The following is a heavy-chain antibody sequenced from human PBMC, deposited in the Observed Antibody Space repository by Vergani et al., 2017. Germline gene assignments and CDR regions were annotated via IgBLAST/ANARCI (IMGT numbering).Heavy chain of an antibody. D-gene: IGHD5-12*01. CDR1: GGSISSSNW. V-gene: IGHV4-4*03. J-gene: IGHJ5*02. CDR2: IYHSGST. Sequence: QVQLQESGPGLVKPPGTLSLTCAVSGGSISSSNWWSWVRQPPGKGLEWIGEIYHSGSTYYNPSLKSRVTISVDTSKNQFSLKLSSVTAADTAVYYCARLGWILKRGWFDPWGQGTLVTVSS. CDR3: ARLGWILKRGWFDP.